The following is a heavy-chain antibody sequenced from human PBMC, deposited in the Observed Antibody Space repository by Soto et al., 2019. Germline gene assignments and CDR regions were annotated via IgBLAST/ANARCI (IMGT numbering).Heavy chain of an antibody. CDR2: INPSVGDT. J-gene: IGHJ6*02. CDR1: GYTLTNYY. V-gene: IGHV1-46*01. Sequence: ASVKVSCKASGYTLTNYYLHWVRQAPGQGPEWMGIINPSVGDTIYAQKFQGRVTMTTDTSTTAVYMELSSLRSEDTAVYYCAGGLDKSMVFGDCYCVMDVWGQGSRVTVSS. D-gene: IGHD2-8*01. CDR3: AGGLDKSMVFGDCYCVMDV.